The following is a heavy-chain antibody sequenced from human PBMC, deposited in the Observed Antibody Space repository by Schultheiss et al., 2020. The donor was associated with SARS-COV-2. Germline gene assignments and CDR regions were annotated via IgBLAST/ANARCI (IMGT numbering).Heavy chain of an antibody. D-gene: IGHD3-3*01. J-gene: IGHJ6*02. CDR1: GGSFSGYY. V-gene: IGHV4-34*01. CDR2: INHSGST. CDR3: ARMGARLRFLSWYYYGMDV. Sequence: SETLSLTCAVYGGSFSGYYWSWIRQPPGKGLEWIGEINHSGSTNYNPSLKSRVTISVDTSKNQFSLKLSSVTAADTAVYYCARMGARLRFLSWYYYGMDVWGQGTTVTVSS.